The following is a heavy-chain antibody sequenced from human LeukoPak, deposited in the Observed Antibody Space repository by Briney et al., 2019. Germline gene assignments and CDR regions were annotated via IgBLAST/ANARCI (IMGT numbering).Heavy chain of an antibody. CDR1: GFTFSSYA. V-gene: IGHV3-23*01. CDR2: ISGSGGST. J-gene: IGHJ4*02. CDR3: AKNLDSSGYYLFDY. D-gene: IGHD3-22*01. Sequence: GGSLRPSCAASGFTFSSYAMRWVRQAPGKGLEWVSAISGSGGSTYYADSVKGRFTISRDNSKNTLYLQMNSLRAEDTAVYYCAKNLDSSGYYLFDYWGQGTLVTVSS.